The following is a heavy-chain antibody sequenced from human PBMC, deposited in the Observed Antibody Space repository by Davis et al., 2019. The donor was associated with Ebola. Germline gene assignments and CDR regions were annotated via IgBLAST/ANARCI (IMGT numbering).Heavy chain of an antibody. Sequence: MPSETLSLTCTVSGGSIISSSSYWGWIRQPPRKGLEWIGSIYYSGITYYNPSLKSRVTISVDTSKNQFSLKLSSVTAADTAVYYCATSRDTAMPYYGMDVWGQGTTVTVSS. CDR3: ATSRDTAMPYYGMDV. CDR1: GGSIISSSSY. J-gene: IGHJ6*02. CDR2: IYYSGIT. D-gene: IGHD5-18*01. V-gene: IGHV4-39*01.